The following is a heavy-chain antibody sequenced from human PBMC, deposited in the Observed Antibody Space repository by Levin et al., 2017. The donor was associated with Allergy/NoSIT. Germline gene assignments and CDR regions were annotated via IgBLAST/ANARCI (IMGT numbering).Heavy chain of an antibody. CDR1: GFTFSDYT. J-gene: IGHJ5*02. Sequence: GGSLRLSCAASGFTFSDYTMYWVRQTPGKGLEWLAVISHDGSGKIYTDSVKGRFTLSRDNSKNTLFLQMNSLGPEDTAVYYCARDILVSPDVPNWAHNRFDPWGQGNLVTVAS. CDR3: ARDILVSPDVPNWAHNRFDP. D-gene: IGHD7-27*01. V-gene: IGHV3-30*04. CDR2: ISHDGSGK.